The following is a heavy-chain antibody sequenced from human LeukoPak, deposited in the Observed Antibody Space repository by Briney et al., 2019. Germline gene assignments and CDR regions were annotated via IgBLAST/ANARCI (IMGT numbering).Heavy chain of an antibody. CDR1: GYTFTSYG. J-gene: IGHJ6*02. D-gene: IGHD3-3*01. CDR3: ARARMRYDSLTYKPGMDV. Sequence: ASVKVSCKASGYTFTSYGISWVRQAPGQGLEWMGWISAYNGNTNYAQKLQGRVTMTTDTSTSTAYMELRSLRSDDTAVYYCARARMRYDSLTYKPGMDVWGQGTTVTVSS. CDR2: ISAYNGNT. V-gene: IGHV1-18*01.